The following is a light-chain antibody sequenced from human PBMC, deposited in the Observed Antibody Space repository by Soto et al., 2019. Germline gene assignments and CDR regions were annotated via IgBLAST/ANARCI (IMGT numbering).Light chain of an antibody. CDR1: SSNIGSNY. J-gene: IGLJ1*01. CDR2: RHN. V-gene: IGLV1-47*01. CDR3: AAWDDSLKV. Sequence: QSVLTQPPSASGTPGPRVTISCSGSSSNIGSNYVYWYQQLPGTAPKLLIYRHNQRPSGVPDRFSGSKSGTSASLAISGLRSEDEADYYCAAWDDSLKVFGTGTKVTVL.